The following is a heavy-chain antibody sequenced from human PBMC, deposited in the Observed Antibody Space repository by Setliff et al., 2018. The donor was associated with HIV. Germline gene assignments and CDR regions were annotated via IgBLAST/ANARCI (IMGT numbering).Heavy chain of an antibody. D-gene: IGHD3-22*01. J-gene: IGHJ3*02. V-gene: IGHV1-46*01. CDR1: GYRFTGYY. Sequence: ASVKVSCKASGYRFTGYYIHWVRQAPGQGLEWMGIINPLGANTTYAQMFQGRVTMTRDTSTSTVYMFLSSLRFGDTAVYYCAAISYYEYDQKAFDIWGQGTMVTVSS. CDR2: INPLGANT. CDR3: AAISYYEYDQKAFDI.